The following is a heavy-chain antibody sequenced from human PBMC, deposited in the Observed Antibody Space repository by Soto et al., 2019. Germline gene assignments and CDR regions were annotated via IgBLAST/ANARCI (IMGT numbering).Heavy chain of an antibody. CDR1: GSTFNNFA. D-gene: IGHD1-26*01. J-gene: IGHJ4*02. CDR3: ARAIKRWEVNYSFDF. V-gene: IGHV1-69*06. CDR2: IVVDSNTA. Sequence: QVVLLQSGAEVKEPGSSVRVSCQVSGSTFNNFAFSWVRQAPGHGPEWMGGIVVDSNTAEYSQRFQDTVTITADTSTDSLYMELGSLTFEDTAVYYCARAIKRWEVNYSFDFWGQGTLVTVSS.